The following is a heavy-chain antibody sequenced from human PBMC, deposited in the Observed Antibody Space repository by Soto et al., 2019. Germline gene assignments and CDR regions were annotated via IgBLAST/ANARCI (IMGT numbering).Heavy chain of an antibody. J-gene: IGHJ5*02. V-gene: IGHV4-4*02. D-gene: IGHD4-4*01. CDR1: GGSISSSNW. CDR3: AREVLQTMTTVTTKGFGGRWFDP. Sequence: SETLSLTCAVSGGSISSSNWWSWVRQPPGKGLEWIGEIYHSGSTNYNPSLKSRVTISVDKSKNQFSLKLSSVTAADTAVYYCAREVLQTMTTVTTKGFGGRWFDPWGQGTLVTISS. CDR2: IYHSGST.